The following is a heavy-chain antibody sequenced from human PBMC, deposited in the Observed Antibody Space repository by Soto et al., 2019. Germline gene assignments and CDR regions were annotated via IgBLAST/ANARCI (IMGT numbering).Heavy chain of an antibody. CDR2: ISSNGVGT. CDR3: SPCARPDFYYMHV. V-gene: IGHV3-64*01. D-gene: IGHD6-6*01. J-gene: IGHJ6*03. CDR1: GFTLSGYA. Sequence: GGSLRLSCAASGFTLSGYAMDWVRQAPGKGLEYVSGISSNGVGTYYANSVQGRFTISRDNSKNTVYLQMGSLRPEHMAVYYCSPCARPDFYYMHVRGIGTKLTVS.